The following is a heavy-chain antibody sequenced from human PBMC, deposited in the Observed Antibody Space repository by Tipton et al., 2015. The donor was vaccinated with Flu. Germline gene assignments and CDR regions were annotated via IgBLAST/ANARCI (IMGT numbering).Heavy chain of an antibody. J-gene: IGHJ3*02. Sequence: GSLRLSCAASGFTFSNYWMSWIRQAPRKGLEWVAHISQDGSEKYYVDSVKGRFTISRDNAKKSLYLQMNSLRAEDTAVYYCARVPEWLGYGFDIWGPGTLVTVSS. V-gene: IGHV3-7*03. CDR1: GFTFSNYW. D-gene: IGHD3-3*01. CDR3: ARVPEWLGYGFDI. CDR2: ISQDGSEK.